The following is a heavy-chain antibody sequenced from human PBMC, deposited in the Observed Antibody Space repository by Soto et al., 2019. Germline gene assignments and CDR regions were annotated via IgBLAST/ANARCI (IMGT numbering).Heavy chain of an antibody. CDR2: ITTSGGNT. J-gene: IGHJ6*03. CDR3: AGRYCTNGVCYTNYYYYIDV. V-gene: IGHV3-23*01. D-gene: IGHD2-8*01. Sequence: EVQLLESGGGLVQPGGSLRLSCAASGFTFSTYAMSWVRQAPGKGLEWVSTITTSGGNTYYADSVQGRFTISRDNSKNTLYLKMNRLRAEDTAVYYCAGRYCTNGVCYTNYYYYIDVWGQGTTVTVSS. CDR1: GFTFSTYA.